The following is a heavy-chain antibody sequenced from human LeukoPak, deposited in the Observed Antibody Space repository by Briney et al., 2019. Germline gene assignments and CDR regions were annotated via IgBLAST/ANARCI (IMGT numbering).Heavy chain of an antibody. CDR1: GYSFSSNW. V-gene: IGHV5-51*01. Sequence: GESLKISCKGSGYSFSSNWIGWVRQMPGKGLEWMGIIYPGDSDARYSPSFQGQVTISADKSISTAYLQRSSLRASDTAMYYCARGDYGDFRVFYTLFDYWGQGTLVTVSS. D-gene: IGHD4-17*01. CDR3: ARGDYGDFRVFYTLFDY. CDR2: IYPGDSDA. J-gene: IGHJ4*02.